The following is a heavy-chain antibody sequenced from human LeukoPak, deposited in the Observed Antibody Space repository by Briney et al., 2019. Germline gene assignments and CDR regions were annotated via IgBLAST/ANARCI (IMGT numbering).Heavy chain of an antibody. Sequence: ASVKVSCKASGYTFTSYGISWVRQAPGQGLEWMGWISAYNGNTNYAQKLQGRVTMTTDTSTSTAYMELRSLRSDDTAVCYCARDSKVRGEYPLGYWGQGTLVTVSS. CDR2: ISAYNGNT. J-gene: IGHJ4*02. CDR1: GYTFTSYG. CDR3: ARDSKVRGEYPLGY. D-gene: IGHD3-10*01. V-gene: IGHV1-18*04.